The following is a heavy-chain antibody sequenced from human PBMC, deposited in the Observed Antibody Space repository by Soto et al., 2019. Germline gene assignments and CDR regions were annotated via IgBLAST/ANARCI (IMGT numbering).Heavy chain of an antibody. CDR1: GFTFSSYA. V-gene: IGHV3-23*01. Sequence: EVQLLESGGGLVQPGGSLRLSCAASGFTFSSYAMSWVRQAPGKGLEWVSAISGSGGSTYYADSVKGRFTISRDNSKNTLYLQMNSLRAEDTAVYYCAKIAEDDFWSGYQYYFDYWGQGTLVTVSS. CDR2: ISGSGGST. J-gene: IGHJ4*02. D-gene: IGHD3-3*01. CDR3: AKIAEDDFWSGYQYYFDY.